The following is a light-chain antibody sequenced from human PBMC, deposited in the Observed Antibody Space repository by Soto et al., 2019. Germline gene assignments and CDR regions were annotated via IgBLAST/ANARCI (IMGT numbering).Light chain of an antibody. CDR3: QQYYGAPPT. Sequence: DIVMTQSPDSLAVSLGERATINCKSSQSVLYNSNNRNYLAWYQQKPGQPPKLLIYWASTRESGVPDRFSGSGSETDFTLTISSLQAEDVAVYYCQQYYGAPPTFGQGTKVEIK. J-gene: IGKJ1*01. V-gene: IGKV4-1*01. CDR1: QSVLYNSNNRNY. CDR2: WAS.